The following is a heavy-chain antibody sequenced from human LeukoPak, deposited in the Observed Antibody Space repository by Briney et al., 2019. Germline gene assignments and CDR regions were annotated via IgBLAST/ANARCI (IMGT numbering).Heavy chain of an antibody. J-gene: IGHJ2*01. Sequence: GASVKVSCKASGYTFTGYYMHWVRQAPGQGLEWMGWINPNSGGTNYAQKFQGRVTMTRDTSISTAYMELSRLRSDDTAVYYCARDRAINAEYFDLWGRGTLVTVSS. D-gene: IGHD2-2*01. V-gene: IGHV1-2*02. CDR1: GYTFTGYY. CDR2: INPNSGGT. CDR3: ARDRAINAEYFDL.